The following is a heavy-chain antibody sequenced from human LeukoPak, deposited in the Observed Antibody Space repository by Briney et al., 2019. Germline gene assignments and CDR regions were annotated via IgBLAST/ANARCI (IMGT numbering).Heavy chain of an antibody. D-gene: IGHD6-19*01. J-gene: IGHJ4*02. Sequence: PGGSLRHSCAASGFTFLSYAMSWVRQAPGKGLEWVSAISGSGGSTYYADSVKGRFTISRDNSKNTQYLQMNSLRAEDTAVYYCANAVAGLGDFDYWGQGTLVTVSS. CDR3: ANAVAGLGDFDY. V-gene: IGHV3-23*01. CDR2: ISGSGGST. CDR1: GFTFLSYA.